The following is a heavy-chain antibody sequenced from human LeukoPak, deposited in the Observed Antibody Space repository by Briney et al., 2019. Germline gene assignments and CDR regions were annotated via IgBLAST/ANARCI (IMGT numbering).Heavy chain of an antibody. CDR3: AKPAISSRGWYYDY. Sequence: GGSLRLSCAASGFTFSNYAMSWVRQAPGKGLEWVSAINDSGGSTYYADSVKGRFTISRDNSKKTLYLQMNSLRAEDTAVYYCAKPAISSRGWYYDYWGQGTLVTVSS. CDR2: INDSGGST. J-gene: IGHJ4*02. V-gene: IGHV3-23*01. CDR1: GFTFSNYA. D-gene: IGHD6-19*01.